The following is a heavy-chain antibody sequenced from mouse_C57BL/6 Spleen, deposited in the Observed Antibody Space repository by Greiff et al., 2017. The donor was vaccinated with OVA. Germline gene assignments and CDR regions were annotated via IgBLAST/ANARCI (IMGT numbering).Heavy chain of an antibody. V-gene: IGHV1-82*01. D-gene: IGHD1-1*01. CDR3: ARSRTTVGDY. Sequence: VQLQQSGPELVKPGASVKISCKASGYAFSSSWMNWVKQRPGKGLEWIGRIYPGDGDTNYNGKCKGKATLTADKSSSTAYMQLSSLTSEDSAVYFCARSRTTVGDYWGQCTTLTVSS. CDR2: IYPGDGDT. CDR1: GYAFSSSW. J-gene: IGHJ2*01.